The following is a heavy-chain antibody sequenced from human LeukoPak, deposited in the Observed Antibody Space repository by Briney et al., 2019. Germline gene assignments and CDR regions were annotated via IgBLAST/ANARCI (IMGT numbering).Heavy chain of an antibody. CDR3: ARVPSRMSSWYYFDY. V-gene: IGHV4-59*01. Sequence: PSETLSLTCTVSGGSISGYYWVWIRQPPGKGLEWIGYIYYSGNTNYNPSLKSRATISVDTSKNQFSLKLSSVTAADTAVYYCARVPSRMSSWYYFDYWGQGTLVTVSS. CDR1: GGSISGYY. D-gene: IGHD6-13*01. J-gene: IGHJ4*02. CDR2: IYYSGNT.